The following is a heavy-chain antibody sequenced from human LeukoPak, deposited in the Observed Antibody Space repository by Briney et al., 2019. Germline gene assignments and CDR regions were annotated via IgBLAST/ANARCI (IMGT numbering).Heavy chain of an antibody. D-gene: IGHD3-22*01. CDR3: ARGPFRDSSGYYYERYYYGMDV. J-gene: IGHJ6*02. CDR1: GGSFSGYY. Sequence: SETLSLTCAVYGGSFSGYYWSWIRQPPAKGLEWIGEINHSGSTNYSPSLKSRVTISVDTSKNQFSLKLSSVTAADTAVYYCARGPFRDSSGYYYERYYYGMDVWGQGTTVTVSS. CDR2: INHSGST. V-gene: IGHV4-34*01.